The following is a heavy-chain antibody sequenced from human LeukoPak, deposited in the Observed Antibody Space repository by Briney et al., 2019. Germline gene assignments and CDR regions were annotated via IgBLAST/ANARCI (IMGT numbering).Heavy chain of an antibody. V-gene: IGHV3-53*01. CDR1: GFTVSSNY. CDR2: IYSGGST. CDR3: AKDYFQLELHGFHAFDI. Sequence: GGSLRLSCAASGFTVSSNYMSWVRQAPGKGLEWVSVIYSGGSTYYADSVKGRFTISRDNSKNTLYLQMNSLRAEDTAVYYCAKDYFQLELHGFHAFDIWGQGTMVTVSS. J-gene: IGHJ3*02. D-gene: IGHD1-1*01.